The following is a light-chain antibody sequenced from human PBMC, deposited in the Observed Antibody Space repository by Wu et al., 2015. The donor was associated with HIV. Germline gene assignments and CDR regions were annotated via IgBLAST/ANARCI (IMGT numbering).Light chain of an antibody. Sequence: EKVMTQSPATLSVSPGERATLSCRASESVRNNLAWYQQKPGQAPRLLIYGASTRATGISARFSGSGSGTEFTLTISSLQSEDFAVYYCQQYNDYTWTFGQGDQGGHQT. V-gene: IGKV3-15*01. CDR3: QQYNDYTWT. CDR2: GAS. CDR1: ESVRNN. J-gene: IGKJ1*01.